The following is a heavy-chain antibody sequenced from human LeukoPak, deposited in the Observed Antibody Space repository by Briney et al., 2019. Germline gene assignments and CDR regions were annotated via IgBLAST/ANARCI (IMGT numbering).Heavy chain of an antibody. D-gene: IGHD2-8*02. CDR1: GFIFSDYS. CDR3: VKEGTGGPDY. V-gene: IGHV3-48*02. CDR2: ISASSHNK. Sequence: PGGSLRLSCAASGFIFSDYSMNWVRQAPGKGLEWVSYISASSHNKYYADSVKGRFTMPRDNAKNSLSLQMNSLRDEDTAVYYCVKEGTGGPDYWGQGTLVTVSS. J-gene: IGHJ4*02.